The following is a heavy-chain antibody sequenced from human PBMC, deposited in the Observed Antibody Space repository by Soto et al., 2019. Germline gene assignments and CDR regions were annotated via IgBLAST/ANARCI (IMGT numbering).Heavy chain of an antibody. CDR3: AKDLERCGHKWRDP. CDR2: IAYDGSNK. CDR1: GFTFSSYG. V-gene: IGHV3-30*18. Sequence: QPLRSMRLSCAVSGFTFSSYGMHWVRQAPGKGLEWVAVIAYDGSNKYYADSVKGRFTISRDNSKNTLYLQMNSLRAEDTAVYYCAKDLERCGHKWRDPWSKGTWVTVS. J-gene: IGHJ5*02.